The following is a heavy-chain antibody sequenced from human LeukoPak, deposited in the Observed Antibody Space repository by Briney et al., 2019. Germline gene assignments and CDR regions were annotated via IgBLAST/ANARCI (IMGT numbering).Heavy chain of an antibody. CDR2: ISYDGSNK. V-gene: IGHV3-30-3*01. CDR3: ARVMTTTYFPYYYYGMDV. J-gene: IGHJ6*02. D-gene: IGHD4-17*01. Sequence: GRSLRLSCAASGFTFSSYAMHRVRQAPGKGLEWVAVISYDGSNKYYADSVKGRFTISRDNSKNTLYLQMNSLRAEDTAVYYCARVMTTTYFPYYYYGMDVWGQGTTVTVSS. CDR1: GFTFSSYA.